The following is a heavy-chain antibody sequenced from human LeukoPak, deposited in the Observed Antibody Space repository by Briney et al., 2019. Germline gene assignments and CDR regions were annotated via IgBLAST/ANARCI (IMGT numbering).Heavy chain of an antibody. V-gene: IGHV1-18*01. CDR3: ARVTSSSWYALSYDY. Sequence: GASVKVSCKASGYTFTSYGISWVRQAPGQGLEWMGWISAYNGNTNYAQKLQGRVTMTTDTSTSTAYMELRSLRSDDTAVYYCARVTSSSWYALSYDYWGQGTLVTVSS. CDR2: ISAYNGNT. J-gene: IGHJ4*02. CDR1: GYTFTSYG. D-gene: IGHD6-13*01.